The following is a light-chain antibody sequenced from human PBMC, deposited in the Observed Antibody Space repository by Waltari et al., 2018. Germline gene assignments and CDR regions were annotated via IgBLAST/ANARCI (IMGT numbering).Light chain of an antibody. V-gene: IGKV1-12*01. Sequence: DVQMTQSPSSVPASVGDTVTISCRASQDIGTWLAWYQQKPGKAPKSLIFGASTLESEVPSRFSGRGSGTDFTLTISSLQPEDFGIYYCQRSESLPPTFGGGTKV. CDR2: GAS. J-gene: IGKJ4*01. CDR3: QRSESLPPT. CDR1: QDIGTW.